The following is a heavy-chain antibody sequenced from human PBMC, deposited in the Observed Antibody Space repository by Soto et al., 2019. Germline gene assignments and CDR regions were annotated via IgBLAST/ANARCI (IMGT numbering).Heavy chain of an antibody. Sequence: QVQLQESSPGLVKPSQTLSLNCTVSGGSVSSGGYYWSWIRQHPGKGLEWIGHIYYSGTTYYNPSHNRRLTMSVYTSKNQFSLSLSAVTAADAAVYYCSRFPTGYYSPQDFQVWGHGTTVTVSS. V-gene: IGHV4-31*03. CDR2: IYYSGTT. CDR3: SRFPTGYYSPQDFQV. D-gene: IGHD3-22*01. J-gene: IGHJ3*01. CDR1: GGSVSSGGYY.